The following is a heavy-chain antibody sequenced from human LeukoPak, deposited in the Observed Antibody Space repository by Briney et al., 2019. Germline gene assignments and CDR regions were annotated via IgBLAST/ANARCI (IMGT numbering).Heavy chain of an antibody. J-gene: IGHJ3*02. D-gene: IGHD1-1*01. CDR3: ARWITTQGTFDI. Sequence: KPSETLSLTCTVSGGSISTYYWNWLRQPAGKGLEWIGHIYTSGSTNYNASLKSRVTLSLDTSKNQFSLKLTSVTAADTAVYYCARWITTQGTFDIWAQGTMVTVSS. CDR2: IYTSGST. CDR1: GGSISTYY. V-gene: IGHV4-4*07.